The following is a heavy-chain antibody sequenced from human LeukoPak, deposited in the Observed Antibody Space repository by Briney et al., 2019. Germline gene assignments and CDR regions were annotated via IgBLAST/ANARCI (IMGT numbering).Heavy chain of an antibody. V-gene: IGHV3-21*01. CDR1: GFTFSSYS. CDR3: ARGKVGSRYFDY. J-gene: IGHJ4*02. Sequence: GGSLRLSCAASGFTFSSYSMNWVRQAPGKGLEWVSSISSSSSYIYYADSVKGRFTISRDNSKNTLYLQMNSLRAEDTAVYYCARGKVGSRYFDYWGQGTLVTVSS. CDR2: ISSSSSYI. D-gene: IGHD2-15*01.